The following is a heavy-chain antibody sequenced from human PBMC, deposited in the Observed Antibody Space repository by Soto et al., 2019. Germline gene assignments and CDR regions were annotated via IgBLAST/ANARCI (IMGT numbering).Heavy chain of an antibody. J-gene: IGHJ5*02. CDR2: IYYSGST. CDR1: GGSISSYY. Sequence: SETLSLTCTVSGGSISSYYWSWIRQPPGKGLEWIGYIYYSGSTNYNPSLKSRVTISVDTSKNQFSLKLSSETAADTAVYYCARFRGSGFDPWGQGTLVTVSS. CDR3: ARFRGSGFDP. V-gene: IGHV4-59*08. D-gene: IGHD3-16*01.